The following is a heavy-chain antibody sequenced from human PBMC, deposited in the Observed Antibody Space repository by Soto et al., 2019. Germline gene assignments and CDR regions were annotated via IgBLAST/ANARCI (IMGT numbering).Heavy chain of an antibody. V-gene: IGHV2-70*01. J-gene: IGHJ4*01. D-gene: IGHD3-22*01. CDR3: ARAERVTYSYDNSGVWFFDH. CDR2: IDWDNDD. CDR1: GFSLNTPGMC. Sequence: GSGPTLVNPTQTLTLTCTFSGFSLNTPGMCVAWIRQPPGKALEWLALIDWDNDDYYSTSLRARLTISKDTSKNQVVLTMTNMDPVDTATYFCARAERVTYSYDNSGVWFFDHWGHGTLVTVSS.